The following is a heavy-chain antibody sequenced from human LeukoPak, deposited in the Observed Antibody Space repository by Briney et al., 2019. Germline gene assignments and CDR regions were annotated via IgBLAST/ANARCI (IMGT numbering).Heavy chain of an antibody. CDR1: GFTFSSYA. CDR3: VKLDLQLAPPRGMDV. J-gene: IGHJ6*02. Sequence: GGSLRLSCSASGFTFSSYAMHWVRQAPGKGLEYVSAISSNGGSTYYADSVEGRFTISRDNSKNTLYLQMSSLRAEDTAVYYCVKLDLQLAPPRGMDVWGQGTTVTVSS. D-gene: IGHD6-13*01. CDR2: ISSNGGST. V-gene: IGHV3-64D*06.